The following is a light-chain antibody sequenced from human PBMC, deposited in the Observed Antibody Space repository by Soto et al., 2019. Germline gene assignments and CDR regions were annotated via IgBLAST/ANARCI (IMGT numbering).Light chain of an antibody. CDR3: QQYNNWRGT. CDR1: QSVSSN. Sequence: EIVMTQSPATLSVSPGERATLSCRASQSVSSNLAWYQQKPGQAPRLLIYGASTRATGIPARFSGSRSGTELTLPISSLQSEDFAVYYCQQYNNWRGTFGQGTKVEIK. V-gene: IGKV3-15*01. J-gene: IGKJ1*01. CDR2: GAS.